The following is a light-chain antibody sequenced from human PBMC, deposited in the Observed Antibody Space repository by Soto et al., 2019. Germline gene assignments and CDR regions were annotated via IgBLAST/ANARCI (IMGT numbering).Light chain of an antibody. J-gene: IGKJ5*01. V-gene: IGKV4-1*01. CDR1: QSILFSSNNKNY. CDR2: WAS. Sequence: DIVMTQSPDSLAVSLGERATINCKSSQSILFSSNNKNYLTWYQQKPGQPPKPLIYWASTRESGVPDRFSGSGSGTDFTLTISRLEPEDFAVYYCQQYGSSPPITFGQGTRLEIK. CDR3: QQYGSSPPIT.